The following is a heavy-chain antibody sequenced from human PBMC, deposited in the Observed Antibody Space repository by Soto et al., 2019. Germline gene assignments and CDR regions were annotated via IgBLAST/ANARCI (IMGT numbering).Heavy chain of an antibody. CDR2: IYTSGST. J-gene: IGHJ6*02. V-gene: IGHV4-4*07. Sequence: PSETLSLTCTVSGGSISSYYWSWIRQPAGKGLEWIGRIYTSGSTNYNPSLKSRVTMSVDTSTSTVHMELSSPRSEDTAVYYCARDIPDSYGPLDYYGMDVWGQGTTVTVSS. D-gene: IGHD5-18*01. CDR1: GGSISSYY. CDR3: ARDIPDSYGPLDYYGMDV.